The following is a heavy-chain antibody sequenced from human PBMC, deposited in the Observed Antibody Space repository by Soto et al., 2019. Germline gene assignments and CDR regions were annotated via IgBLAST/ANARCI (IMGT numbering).Heavy chain of an antibody. CDR1: GFTFSDYA. Sequence: VQLVESGGGVVQPGRSLRLSCAASGFTFSDYAMHWVRQAPGKGLEWVAVVSHDGRNTHYADSVKGRFTIPRNSSKNTVPLEMTKQRPGTRAVDSLAKGGPKWLVPSDFTYWGQGALVTVSS. V-gene: IGHV3-30*18. J-gene: IGHJ4*02. CDR2: VSHDGRNT. CDR3: AKGGPKWLVPSDFTY. D-gene: IGHD6-19*01.